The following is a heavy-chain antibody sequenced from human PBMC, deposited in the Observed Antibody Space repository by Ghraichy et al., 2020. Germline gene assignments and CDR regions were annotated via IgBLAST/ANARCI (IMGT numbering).Heavy chain of an antibody. CDR1: GGSISSSSYY. CDR3: ARQGWQNWFDP. CDR2: IYYSVST. V-gene: IGHV4-39*01. D-gene: IGHD2-15*01. Sequence: SETLSLTCTVSGGSISSSSYYWGWIRQPPGKGLEWIGNIYYSVSTYYKPSLKSRVTISVDTSNNQFSLKLSSVTTADTAVYYCARQGWQNWFDPWGQGTLVTVSS. J-gene: IGHJ5*02.